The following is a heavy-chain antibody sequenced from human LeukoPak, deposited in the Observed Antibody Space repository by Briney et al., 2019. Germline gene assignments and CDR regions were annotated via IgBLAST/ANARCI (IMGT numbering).Heavy chain of an antibody. D-gene: IGHD2-15*01. V-gene: IGHV1-24*01. CDR3: AKERGCSFGSCARIPDY. CDR2: FDPEDGET. Sequence: ASVKVSCKVSGYTLTELSMHWVRQAPGKGLEWMGGFDPEDGETIYAQKFQGRVTMTEDTSTDTAYMELSSLRSEDTAVYFCAKERGCSFGSCARIPDYWGQGTLVTVSS. J-gene: IGHJ4*02. CDR1: GYTLTELS.